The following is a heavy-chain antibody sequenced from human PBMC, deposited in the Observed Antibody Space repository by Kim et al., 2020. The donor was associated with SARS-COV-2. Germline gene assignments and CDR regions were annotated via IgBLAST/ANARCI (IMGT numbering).Heavy chain of an antibody. CDR1: GGTFSSYA. J-gene: IGHJ6*02. Sequence: SVKVSCKASGGTFSSYAISWVRQAPGQGLEWMGGIIPIFGTANYTPKFQGRVTITADESTSTAYMELSSLTSEDTVVYYCARGDVAAYGGPSLVNWADYYYGIDVWGQGTNVTVSS. D-gene: IGHD4-17*01. CDR3: ARGDVAAYGGPSLVNWADYYYGIDV. V-gene: IGHV1-69*13. CDR2: IIPIFGTA.